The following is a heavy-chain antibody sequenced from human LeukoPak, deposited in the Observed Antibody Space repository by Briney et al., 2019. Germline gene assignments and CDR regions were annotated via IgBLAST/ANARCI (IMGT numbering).Heavy chain of an antibody. CDR1: GGTFSSYA. V-gene: IGHV1-69*04. CDR3: GRNLLAYGSSDYYYEGAFDI. CDR2: IIPILGIA. Sequence: SVKVSCKASGGTFSSYAISWVRQAPGQGLEWMGRIIPILGIANSAQKFQGRVTVTADKSTNTAYMELSSLRSEDTAVYYCGRNLLAYGSSDYYYEGAFDIWGQGTMVTVSS. D-gene: IGHD3-22*01. J-gene: IGHJ3*02.